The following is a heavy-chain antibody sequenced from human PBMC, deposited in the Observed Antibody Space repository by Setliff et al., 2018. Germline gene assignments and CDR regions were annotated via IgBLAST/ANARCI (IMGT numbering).Heavy chain of an antibody. Sequence: GESLKISCKASGYTFRNYWIAWVRQMPGKGLEWMGIINPEDSETKYSPSFQGLVTISADKSITTAYLQWSNLKASDTAIYYCARAWHEGNYDDSGSYYYYVLDFWGKGTTVTVSS. CDR2: INPEDSET. CDR3: ARAWHEGNYDDSGSYYYYVLDF. D-gene: IGHD3-22*01. V-gene: IGHV5-51*01. J-gene: IGHJ6*04. CDR1: GYTFRNYW.